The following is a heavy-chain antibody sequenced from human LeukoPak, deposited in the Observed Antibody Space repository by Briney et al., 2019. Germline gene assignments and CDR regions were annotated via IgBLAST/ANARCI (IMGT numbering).Heavy chain of an antibody. CDR3: ARDRVRRDAFHI. CDR1: GYTFTGYY. J-gene: IGHJ3*02. Sequence: ASVKVSCKASGYTFTGYYMHWVRQAPGQGLEWMGRINPNSGGTNYAQKFQGRVTMTRDTSISTAYMELSRLRSDDTAVYYCARDRVRRDAFHIWGQGTMVTVSS. V-gene: IGHV1-2*06. CDR2: INPNSGGT. D-gene: IGHD2-2*01.